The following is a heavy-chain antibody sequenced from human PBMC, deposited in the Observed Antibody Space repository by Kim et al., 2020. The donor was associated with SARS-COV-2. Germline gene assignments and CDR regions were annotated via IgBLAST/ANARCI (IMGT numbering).Heavy chain of an antibody. CDR1: GGPIRSSY. J-gene: IGHJ5*01. D-gene: IGHD3-16*02. Sequence: SETLSLTCTVSGGPIRSSYWSWSWQPPGGGQERIGYIFYCGTTNYSSSLKRRGTMSVDLSNTHFPLSLNFATVADAAVSYYSGGGFCLHRFFYWF. CDR3: SGGGFCLHRFFYWF. V-gene: IGHV4-59*01. CDR2: IFYCGTT.